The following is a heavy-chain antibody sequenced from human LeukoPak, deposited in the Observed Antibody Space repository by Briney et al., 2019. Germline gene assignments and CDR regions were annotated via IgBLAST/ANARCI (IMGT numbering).Heavy chain of an antibody. CDR3: ARLYGSGGSCYECYFDY. D-gene: IGHD2-15*01. Sequence: SVKVSCKASGGTFSSYAISWVRQAPGQGLEWMGGIIPIFGTANYAQKFQGRVTITADESTSTAYMELSSLRSEDTAMYYCARLYGSGGSCYECYFDYWGQGTLVTVSS. J-gene: IGHJ4*02. V-gene: IGHV1-69*01. CDR1: GGTFSSYA. CDR2: IIPIFGTA.